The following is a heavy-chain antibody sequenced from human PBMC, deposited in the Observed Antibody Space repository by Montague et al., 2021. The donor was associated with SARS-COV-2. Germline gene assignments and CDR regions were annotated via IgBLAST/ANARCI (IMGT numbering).Heavy chain of an antibody. CDR2: LRTNGHT. CDR3: ARFGSGTLEFDL. Sequence: TLSLTCTVSGASISTGIYYWSWIRQPTGKGLAWIGRLRTNGHTDSNTSLESRVSMSVDTSTNQFSLSLTSVTAADTAVYFRARFGSGTLEFDLWGQGTLVTAAS. D-gene: IGHD1-26*01. V-gene: IGHV4-61*02. J-gene: IGHJ4*02. CDR1: GASISTGIYY.